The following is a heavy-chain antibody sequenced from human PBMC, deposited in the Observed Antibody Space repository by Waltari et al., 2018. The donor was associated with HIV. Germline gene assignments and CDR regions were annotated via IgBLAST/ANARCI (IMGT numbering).Heavy chain of an antibody. D-gene: IGHD3-22*01. CDR2: IYYSGST. V-gene: IGHV4-59*01. CDR3: ARDYYDSSGSSYGMDV. Sequence: QVQLQESGPGLVKPSETMSLTCTVSGGSLSSYHCSWIRPPPGKGLEWIVYIYYSGSTNYNPSLKSRVTISVDTSKNQFSLKLSSVTAADTAVYYCARDYYDSSGSSYGMDVWGQGTTVTVSS. J-gene: IGHJ6*02. CDR1: GGSLSSYH.